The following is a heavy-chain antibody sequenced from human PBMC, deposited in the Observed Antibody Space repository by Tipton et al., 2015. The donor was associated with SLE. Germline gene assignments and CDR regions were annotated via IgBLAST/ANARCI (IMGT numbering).Heavy chain of an antibody. Sequence: TLSLTCSIYGGSFSGYHWSWIRQPPGKGLEWIGEINHSGSTNYNPSLKSRVTISVDTSKNQFSLKLSSVTAADTAVYYCARHPPRGGSGYALDNWGQGTLVTVSS. CDR3: ARHPPRGGSGYALDN. CDR2: INHSGST. D-gene: IGHD5-12*01. J-gene: IGHJ4*02. V-gene: IGHV4-34*01. CDR1: GGSFSGYH.